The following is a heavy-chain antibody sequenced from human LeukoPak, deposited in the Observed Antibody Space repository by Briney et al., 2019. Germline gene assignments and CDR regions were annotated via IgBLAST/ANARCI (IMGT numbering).Heavy chain of an antibody. V-gene: IGHV3-7*05. D-gene: IGHD3-10*01. CDR3: ARVDDYGSGSYFRFYFDY. CDR2: INQDGSEK. CDR1: GFTVSSYY. Sequence: GGSLRLSCAASGFTVSSYYMTWVRQAPGKGLEWVANINQDGSEKYYVDSVKGRFTISRDNAKNSLYLQMNSLRAEDTAVYYCARVDDYGSGSYFRFYFDYWGQGTLVTVSS. J-gene: IGHJ4*02.